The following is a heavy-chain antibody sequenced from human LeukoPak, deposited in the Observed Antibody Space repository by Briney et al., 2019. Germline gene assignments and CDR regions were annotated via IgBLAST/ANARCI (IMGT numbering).Heavy chain of an antibody. V-gene: IGHV1-69*06. Sequence: EASVKVSCKASGGTFSSYAISWVRQAPGQGLEWMGGIIPIFGTANYAQKFQGRVTITADKSTSTAYMELSSLRSEDTAVYYCARDPYSGSYGAYYYYYMDVWGKGTTVTISS. J-gene: IGHJ6*03. CDR2: IIPIFGTA. CDR3: ARDPYSGSYGAYYYYYMDV. D-gene: IGHD1-26*01. CDR1: GGTFSSYA.